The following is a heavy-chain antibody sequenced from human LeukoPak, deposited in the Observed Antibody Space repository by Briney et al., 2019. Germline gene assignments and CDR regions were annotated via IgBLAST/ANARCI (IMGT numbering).Heavy chain of an antibody. Sequence: SETLSLTCNVSGVSISSSSYYWGWIRQPPGKGLEWIGSIYSSGGTYYNSSLKSRVTISIDTSKNQVSLKMSSVTAADTAVYYCAKSGGYGLIDYWVQGTLVTVSS. CDR1: GVSISSSSYY. CDR2: IYSSGGT. J-gene: IGHJ4*02. V-gene: IGHV4-39*01. CDR3: AKSGGYGLIDY. D-gene: IGHD6-25*01.